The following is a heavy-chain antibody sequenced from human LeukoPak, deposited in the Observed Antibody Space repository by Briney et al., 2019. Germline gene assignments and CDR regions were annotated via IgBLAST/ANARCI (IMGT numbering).Heavy chain of an antibody. CDR2: IYYSGST. J-gene: IGHJ4*02. Sequence: SETLSLTCTVSGGSISSYYWSWIRQPPGKGLEWIGYIYYSGSTNYNPSLESRVTISVDTSKNQFSLKLSSVTAADTAVYYCARELAGYSFDYWGQGTLVTVSS. D-gene: IGHD1-1*01. CDR1: GGSISSYY. CDR3: ARELAGYSFDY. V-gene: IGHV4-59*01.